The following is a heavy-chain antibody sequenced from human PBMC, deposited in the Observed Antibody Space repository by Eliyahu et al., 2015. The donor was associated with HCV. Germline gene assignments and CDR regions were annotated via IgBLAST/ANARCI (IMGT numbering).Heavy chain of an antibody. CDR3: AKDRTAQESSAQGVYYYYGMDV. J-gene: IGHJ6*02. CDR1: GFTFSSXA. CDR2: ISGSGGST. D-gene: IGHD6-19*01. Sequence: EVQLVESGGGLVQPGGSLRLSXAASGFTFSSXAXXWVRQAPGKGLGWVSAISGSGGSTYYADSVKGRFTISRDNSKNTLYLQMNSLRAEDTAVYYCAKDRTAQESSAQGVYYYYGMDVWGQGTTVTVSS. V-gene: IGHV3-23*04.